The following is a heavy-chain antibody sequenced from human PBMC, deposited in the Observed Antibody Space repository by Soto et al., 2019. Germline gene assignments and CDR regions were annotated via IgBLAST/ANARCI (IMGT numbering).Heavy chain of an antibody. V-gene: IGHV1-8*01. J-gene: IGHJ4*02. CDR3: TTGQIRITCGGARVIDY. CDR2: LNPTTGNT. CDR1: GYLFTSSA. Sequence: QVQLVQSGAEVKKPGASVKVSCKASGYLFTSSASNWVRQATGQGLEWMGWLNPTTGNTGYAQNFQGRVTMNGNTSIRTAYMEMSSLKSEDTAEYYCTTGQIRITCGGARVIDYWGQGSLVTVSS. D-gene: IGHD3-16*02.